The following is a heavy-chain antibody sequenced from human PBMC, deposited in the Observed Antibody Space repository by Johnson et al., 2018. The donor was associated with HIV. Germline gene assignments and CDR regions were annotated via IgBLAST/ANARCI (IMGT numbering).Heavy chain of an antibody. CDR2: IKRQIDGGTT. J-gene: IGHJ3*02. D-gene: IGHD3-16*02. CDR1: GFTFSDVW. V-gene: IGHV3-15*01. Sequence: EVQLVESGGGLVQPGESLRLSCVASGFTFSDVWMTWVRQAPGRGLEWVGRIKRQIDGGTTDYATPVNGRFTFSSDDSKNALLLQMNSLKTEDTAVYFCSTDQAGDYVWGSYRYAFDIWGQGTKVTVSS. CDR3: STDQAGDYVWGSYRYAFDI.